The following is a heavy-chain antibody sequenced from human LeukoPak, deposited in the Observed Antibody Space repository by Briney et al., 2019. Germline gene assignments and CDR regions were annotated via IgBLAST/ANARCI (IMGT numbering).Heavy chain of an antibody. J-gene: IGHJ4*02. V-gene: IGHV4-39*07. D-gene: IGHD3-10*01. CDR1: GGSISSSSYY. CDR3: AREGRDYYGSGSSLDY. Sequence: SETLSLTCTVSGGSISSSSYYWGWIRQPPGKGLEWIGSIYYSGSTYYNPSLKSRVTMSVDTSKNQFSLKLSSVTAADTAVYYCAREGRDYYGSGSSLDYWGQGTLVTVSS. CDR2: IYYSGST.